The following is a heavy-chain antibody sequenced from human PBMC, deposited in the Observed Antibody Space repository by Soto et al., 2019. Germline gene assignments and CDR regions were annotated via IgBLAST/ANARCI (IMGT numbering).Heavy chain of an antibody. CDR1: GYTFSSYG. Sequence: GASVKVSCKASGYTFSSYGINWVRQAPGQRLERMGWISAYNGNTNYAQKLQGRVTMTTDTSTSTAYMELRSLRSDDTAVYYCAREKRLLWFGELSGYYYYYMDVWGKGTTVTVSS. CDR2: ISAYNGNT. CDR3: AREKRLLWFGELSGYYYYYMDV. J-gene: IGHJ6*03. D-gene: IGHD3-10*01. V-gene: IGHV1-18*01.